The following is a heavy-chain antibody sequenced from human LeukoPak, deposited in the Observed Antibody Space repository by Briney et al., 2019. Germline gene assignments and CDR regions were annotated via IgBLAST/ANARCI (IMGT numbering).Heavy chain of an antibody. J-gene: IGHJ4*02. Sequence: PGGSLRLSCGASGFTFSSYSMNWVRQAPGKGLEWVSFISSGSSTIYYADSVKGRFTISRDNAKNSLYLQMNSLRAEDTAVYYCARVSGSLDYFDYWGQGTLVTVSS. CDR2: ISSGSSTI. V-gene: IGHV3-48*01. D-gene: IGHD1-26*01. CDR1: GFTFSSYS. CDR3: ARVSGSLDYFDY.